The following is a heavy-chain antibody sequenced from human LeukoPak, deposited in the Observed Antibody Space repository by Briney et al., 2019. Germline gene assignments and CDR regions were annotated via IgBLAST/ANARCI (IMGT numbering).Heavy chain of an antibody. CDR3: AKFQGHSRLVVEDY. Sequence: GGSLRLSCAASGFTFTSYAMSWVRQAPGKGLGWVSAISGSGGSTYYADSVKGRFTISRDNSKNTLYLQMSSLRAEDTAVYYCAKFQGHSRLVVEDYWGQGTLVTVSS. J-gene: IGHJ4*02. D-gene: IGHD2-15*01. CDR2: ISGSGGST. V-gene: IGHV3-23*01. CDR1: GFTFTSYA.